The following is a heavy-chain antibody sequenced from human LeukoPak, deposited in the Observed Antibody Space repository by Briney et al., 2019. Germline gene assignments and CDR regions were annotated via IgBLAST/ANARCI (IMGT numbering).Heavy chain of an antibody. J-gene: IGHJ4*02. V-gene: IGHV1-69*04. CDR2: IIPILGIA. D-gene: IGHD3-22*01. CDR3: ARLSSPGSYYYDSSGYSSNFDY. CDR1: GGTFSSYA. Sequence: ASVKVSCKASGGTFSSYAISWVRQAPGQGLEWMGRIIPILGIANYAQKFQGRVTITADKSTSTAYMELSSLRSEDTAVYYCARLSSPGSYYYDSSGYSSNFDYWGQGTLVTVSS.